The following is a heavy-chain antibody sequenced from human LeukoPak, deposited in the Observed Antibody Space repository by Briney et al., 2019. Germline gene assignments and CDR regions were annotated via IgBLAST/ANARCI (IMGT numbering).Heavy chain of an antibody. D-gene: IGHD2-15*01. CDR2: THYRSKWYT. Sequence: SQTLSLTCAISGDSVSSSSVTWNWIRQSPSRGLEWLGRTHYRSKWYTDYAVSVQSRITINPDTSKNQFSLQLNSVTPEDTAVYYCVRLIGNSRLDYWGQGTLVTVSS. CDR3: VRLIGNSRLDY. CDR1: GDSVSSSSVT. V-gene: IGHV6-1*01. J-gene: IGHJ4*02.